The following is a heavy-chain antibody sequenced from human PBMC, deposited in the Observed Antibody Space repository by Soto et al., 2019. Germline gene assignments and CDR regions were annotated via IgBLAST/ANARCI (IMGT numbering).Heavy chain of an antibody. CDR2: INHSGST. V-gene: IGHV4-34*01. CDR3: ARVVVVGRRTKKFDY. Sequence: SETLSLSCAVYGWSFSGYYWSWIRQPPGKGLEWIGEINHSGSTNYNPSLKSRVTISVDTSKNQFSLKLSSVTAADTAVYYCARVVVVGRRTKKFDYWGQGTLVTVSS. CDR1: GWSFSGYY. J-gene: IGHJ4*02. D-gene: IGHD2-15*01.